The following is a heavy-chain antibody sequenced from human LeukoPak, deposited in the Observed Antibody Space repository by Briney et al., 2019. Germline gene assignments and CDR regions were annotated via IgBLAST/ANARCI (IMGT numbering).Heavy chain of an antibody. D-gene: IGHD3-16*01. CDR1: GFTFSSYW. CDR2: INSDGSST. J-gene: IGHJ3*02. V-gene: IGHV3-74*01. CDR3: AKGGLMNAFDI. Sequence: PGGSLRLSCAASGFTFSSYWMHWVRQAPGKGLVWVSRINSDGSSTSYADSVKGRFTISRGNSKNTLYLQMNSLRAEDTAVYYCAKGGLMNAFDIWGQGTMVTVSS.